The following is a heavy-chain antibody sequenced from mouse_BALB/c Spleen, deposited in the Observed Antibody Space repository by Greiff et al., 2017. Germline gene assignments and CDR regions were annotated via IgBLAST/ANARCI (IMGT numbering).Heavy chain of an antibody. V-gene: IGHV1-5*01. Sequence: EVQLQQSGTVLARPGASVKMSCKASGYTFTSYWMHWVKQRPGQGLEWIGAIYPGNSDTSYNQKFKGKAKLTAVTSTSTAYMELSSLTNEDSAVYYCTREGGSMITTGYFDYWGQGTTLTVSS. J-gene: IGHJ2*01. D-gene: IGHD2-4*01. CDR1: GYTFTSYW. CDR2: IYPGNSDT. CDR3: TREGGSMITTGYFDY.